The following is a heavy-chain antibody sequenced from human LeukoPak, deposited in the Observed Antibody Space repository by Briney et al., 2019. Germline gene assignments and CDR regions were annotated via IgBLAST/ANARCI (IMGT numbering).Heavy chain of an antibody. CDR2: IYYSGST. CDR1: GGSISSYY. Sequence: PSETLSLTCTVSGGSISSYYWSWIRQPPGKGLEWIGYIYYSGSTNYNPSLKSRVSISVDTSKNQFSLKLTSVTAADTAVYYCAAYRSGTHYNSYYFDDWGQGTLVIVSS. V-gene: IGHV4-59*08. D-gene: IGHD3-10*01. CDR3: AAYRSGTHYNSYYFDD. J-gene: IGHJ4*02.